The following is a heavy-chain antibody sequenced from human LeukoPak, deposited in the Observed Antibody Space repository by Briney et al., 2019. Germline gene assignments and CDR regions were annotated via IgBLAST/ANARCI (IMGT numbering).Heavy chain of an antibody. CDR1: GYSFSSYW. Sequence: GESVKISCKGSGYSFSSYWIGWVRQMPGKGLEWMGLINAADSDTRYSPSFQGQVLISVDKSISTAYLQWGNLKATDTALYYCARLPCTGGSCSKTFDYWGQGTLVTVYS. CDR3: ARLPCTGGSCSKTFDY. D-gene: IGHD2-15*01. V-gene: IGHV5-51*01. J-gene: IGHJ4*02. CDR2: INAADSDT.